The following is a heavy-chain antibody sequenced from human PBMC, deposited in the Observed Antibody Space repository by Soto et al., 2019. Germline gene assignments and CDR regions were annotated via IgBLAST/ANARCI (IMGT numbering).Heavy chain of an antibody. CDR2: IWYDGSNK. CDR1: GFTFSSYG. CDR3: ASGNISPFDY. V-gene: IGHV3-33*01. Sequence: GGSLRLSCAASGFTFSSYGMHWFRQAPGKGLEWVAVIWYDGSNKYYADSVKGRLTISRDNSKNTLYLQMNSLRAEDTAVYYCASGNISPFDYWGQGTLVTVSS. D-gene: IGHD1-26*01. J-gene: IGHJ4*02.